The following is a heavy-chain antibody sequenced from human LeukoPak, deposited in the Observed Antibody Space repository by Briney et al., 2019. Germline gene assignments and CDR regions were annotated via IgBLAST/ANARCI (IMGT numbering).Heavy chain of an antibody. V-gene: IGHV3-74*01. CDR2: IYVDGRTT. J-gene: IGHJ5*02. CDR1: GFTFSNYW. CDR3: MRDFRSVDL. Sequence: GGSLRLSCVASGFTFSNYWMHWVRQPPGKGLVWVSRIYVDGRTTNYADSVKGRFTISRDNAKNTVYLEMNSLSVEDTATYYCMRDFRSVDLWGQGTLVTVTS.